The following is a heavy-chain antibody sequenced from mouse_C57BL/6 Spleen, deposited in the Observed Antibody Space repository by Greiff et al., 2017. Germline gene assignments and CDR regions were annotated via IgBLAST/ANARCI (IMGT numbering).Heavy chain of an antibody. V-gene: IGHV6-3*01. CDR3: KYDYDGYYYAMDY. D-gene: IGHD2-4*01. CDR2: LRLKSDNYAT. CDR1: GFTFSNYW. Sequence: DVKLVESGGGLVQPGGSMKLSCVASGFTFSNYWMNWVRQSPEKGLEWVAQLRLKSDNYATHYAESVKGRFTISRDASKSSVYLQMNNLSAEDTGIYYCKYDYDGYYYAMDYWGQGTSVTVSS. J-gene: IGHJ4*01.